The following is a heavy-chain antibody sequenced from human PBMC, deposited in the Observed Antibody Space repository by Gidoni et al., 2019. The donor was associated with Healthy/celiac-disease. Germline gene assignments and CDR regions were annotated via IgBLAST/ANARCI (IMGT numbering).Heavy chain of an antibody. CDR2: ISYDGSNK. V-gene: IGHV3-30*03. J-gene: IGHJ4*02. CDR3: AILVGGDSQSNFDY. CDR1: GFTFSSYG. D-gene: IGHD2-21*02. Sequence: QVQLVESGGGVVQPGRSLRHSCAGSGFTFSSYGMHWVRQAPGKGLEWVAVISYDGSNKYYADSVKGRFTISRDNSKNTLYLQMNSLRAEDTAVYYCAILVGGDSQSNFDYWGQGTLVTVSS.